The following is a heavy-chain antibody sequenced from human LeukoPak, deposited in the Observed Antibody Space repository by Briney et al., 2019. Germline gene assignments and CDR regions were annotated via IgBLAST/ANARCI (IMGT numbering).Heavy chain of an antibody. CDR1: GGSISSDDYY. J-gene: IGHJ3*02. V-gene: IGHV4-34*01. CDR2: INHSGST. Sequence: SETLSLTCAVSGGSISSDDYYWSWIRQPPGKGLEWIGEINHSGSTNYNPSLKSRVTISVDTSKNQFSLKLSSVTAADTAVYYCARGRRGIAVAGRKKDAFDIWGQGTMVTVSS. D-gene: IGHD6-19*01. CDR3: ARGRRGIAVAGRKKDAFDI.